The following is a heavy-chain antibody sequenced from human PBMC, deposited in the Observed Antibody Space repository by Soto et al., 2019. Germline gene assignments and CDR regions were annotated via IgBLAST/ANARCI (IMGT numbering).Heavy chain of an antibody. CDR2: ISSSGSTI. CDR3: ARDGRDGYNFDY. V-gene: IGHV3-48*03. D-gene: IGHD5-12*01. J-gene: IGHJ4*02. Sequence: EVQLVESGGGLVQPGGSLRLSCAASGFTFSSYEMNWVRQAPGKGLEWVSYISSSGSTIYYADSVKGRFTISRDNDKNSLYLQMNSLRAEDTAVYYCARDGRDGYNFDYWGQGTLVTVSS. CDR1: GFTFSSYE.